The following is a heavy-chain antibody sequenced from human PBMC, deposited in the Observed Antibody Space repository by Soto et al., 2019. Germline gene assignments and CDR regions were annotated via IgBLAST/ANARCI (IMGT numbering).Heavy chain of an antibody. CDR3: PTGRSDSGWYDVHF. CDR1: NDSIRSGTYY. Sequence: SETLSLTCTVSNDSIRSGTYYWAWIRQPPGRGLEWVGSLSYLGTTDYNPSLKSRVTISKDASKNQFSLKLTSMTAADTAVYYCPTGRSDSGWYDVHFWGQGTLVTVSS. D-gene: IGHD6-19*01. CDR2: LSYLGTT. J-gene: IGHJ4*02. V-gene: IGHV4-39*01.